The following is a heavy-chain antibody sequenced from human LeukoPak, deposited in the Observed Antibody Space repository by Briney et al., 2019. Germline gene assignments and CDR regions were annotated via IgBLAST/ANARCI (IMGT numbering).Heavy chain of an antibody. CDR2: ISYDGSNK. J-gene: IGHJ4*02. D-gene: IGHD6-19*01. Sequence: GGSLRLSCAASGFTFSSYSMHWVRQAPGKGLEWVVVISYDGSNKYYADSVKGRFTISRDNSKNTLYLQMNSLRTEDTAVYYCAKAESHFSGWYYFDYWGQGTLVTVSS. V-gene: IGHV3-30*18. CDR3: AKAESHFSGWYYFDY. CDR1: GFTFSSYS.